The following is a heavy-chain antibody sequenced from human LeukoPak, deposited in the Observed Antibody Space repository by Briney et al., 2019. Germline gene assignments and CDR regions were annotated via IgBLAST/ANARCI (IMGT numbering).Heavy chain of an antibody. D-gene: IGHD5-18*01. J-gene: IGHJ6*02. CDR3: AKSMVSLYGMDV. V-gene: IGHV3-30*02. CDR2: IRYDGSNK. CDR1: GFTFSSCG. Sequence: GGSLRLSCAASGFTFSSCGMHWVCQAPGKGLEWVAFIRYDGSNKYYADSVKGRFTISRDNSKNTLYLQMNSLRAEDTAVYYCAKSMVSLYGMDVWGQGTTVTVSS.